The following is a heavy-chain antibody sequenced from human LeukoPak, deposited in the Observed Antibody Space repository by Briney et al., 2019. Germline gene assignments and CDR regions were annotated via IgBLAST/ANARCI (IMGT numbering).Heavy chain of an antibody. D-gene: IGHD3-10*01. CDR2: IIPIFGSA. Sequence: ASVKVSCKASGGTFNNYTITWVRQAPGQGLEWMGGIIPIFGSANYAQKFQGRVTITADESTNTVYMELSGLRSEDTAVYYCAREEKYHYYGSGSYRGELDYWGQGTLVTVSS. J-gene: IGHJ4*02. CDR3: AREEKYHYYGSGSYRGELDY. V-gene: IGHV1-69*13. CDR1: GGTFNNYT.